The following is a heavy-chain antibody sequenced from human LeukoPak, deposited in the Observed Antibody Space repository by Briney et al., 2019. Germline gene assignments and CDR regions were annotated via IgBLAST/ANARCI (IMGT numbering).Heavy chain of an antibody. D-gene: IGHD6-6*01. CDR3: AREILSGSSRYYFDY. Sequence: PSETLSLTCAVYGGSFSGYYWSWIRQPPGKGLEWIGEINHSGSTNYNPSLKSRVTISVDTSKNQFSLKLSSVTAADTAVYYCAREILSGSSRYYFDYWGQGTLVTVSS. CDR1: GGSFSGYY. V-gene: IGHV4-34*01. CDR2: INHSGST. J-gene: IGHJ4*02.